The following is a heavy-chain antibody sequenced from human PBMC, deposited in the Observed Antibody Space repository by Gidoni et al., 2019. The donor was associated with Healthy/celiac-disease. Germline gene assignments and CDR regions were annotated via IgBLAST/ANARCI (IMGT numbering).Heavy chain of an antibody. D-gene: IGHD6-13*01. CDR3: AREGIAAANGMDV. CDR1: GFPFSSYG. Sequence: QVQLVESGGGVVQPGRSLRLSCAASGFPFSSYGMHWVRQAPGKGLEWVAVISYDGSNKYYADSVKGRFTISRDNSKNTLYLQMNSLRAEDTAVYYCAREGIAAANGMDVWGQGTTVTVSS. CDR2: ISYDGSNK. J-gene: IGHJ6*02. V-gene: IGHV3-30*19.